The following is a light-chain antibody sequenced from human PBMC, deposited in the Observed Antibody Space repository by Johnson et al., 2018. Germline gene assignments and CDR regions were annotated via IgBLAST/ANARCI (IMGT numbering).Light chain of an antibody. CDR2: ENN. Sequence: QSVLTQPPSVSAAPGQKVTISCSGSSSNIGNNYVSWYQQLPGTAPKLLIYENNKRPSGIPDRFSGSKSGTSATLGITGLQTGDAADYYCGPWDSSRSAGNGFGTGTKVTVL. CDR3: GPWDSSRSAGNG. V-gene: IGLV1-51*02. CDR1: SSNIGNNY. J-gene: IGLJ1*01.